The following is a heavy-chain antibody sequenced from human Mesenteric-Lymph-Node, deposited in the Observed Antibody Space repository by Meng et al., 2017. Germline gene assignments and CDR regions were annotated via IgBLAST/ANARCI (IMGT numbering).Heavy chain of an antibody. J-gene: IGHJ4*02. V-gene: IGHV4-30-4*01. CDR3: ARSEDSWSGDFDY. CDR2: IYYTGST. D-gene: IGHD6-13*01. CDR1: GGSIGSGGYY. Sequence: QVQLPESGPGLVKPSQALSLTCTVSGGSIGSGGYYWSWIRQHPGKGLEWIGYIYYTGSTFYNPSLKSRLTISADTSKNQFSLRLSSVTAADTAVYYCARSEDSWSGDFDYWGQGTLVTVSS.